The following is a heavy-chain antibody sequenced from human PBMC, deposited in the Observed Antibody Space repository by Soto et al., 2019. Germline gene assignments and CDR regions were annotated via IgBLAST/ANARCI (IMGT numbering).Heavy chain of an antibody. J-gene: IGHJ3*01. CDR1: GYTFTRYG. V-gene: IGHV1-18*01. Sequence: ASVKVSCKASGYTFTRYGISWGRQAPGQGLEWMGWINPSNGKSNYAQNFQGRVTMTTDTSATTAYMELRSLTSDDTAVYYYSRHLPGAFDLWGQGTVVTVSS. CDR3: SRHLPGAFDL. CDR2: INPSNGKS.